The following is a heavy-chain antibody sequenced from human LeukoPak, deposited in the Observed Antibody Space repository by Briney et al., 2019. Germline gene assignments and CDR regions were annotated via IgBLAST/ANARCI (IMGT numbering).Heavy chain of an antibody. D-gene: IGHD2-2*02. Sequence: SETLSLTCTVSGGSISSGDYYWSWIRQPPGTGLEWIGYIYYSGSTYYNPSLKSRVTISVDTSKNQFSLKLSSVTAADTAVYYCARDDTPSAFDIWGQGTMVTVSS. J-gene: IGHJ3*02. CDR2: IYYSGST. CDR3: ARDDTPSAFDI. V-gene: IGHV4-30-4*01. CDR1: GGSISSGDYY.